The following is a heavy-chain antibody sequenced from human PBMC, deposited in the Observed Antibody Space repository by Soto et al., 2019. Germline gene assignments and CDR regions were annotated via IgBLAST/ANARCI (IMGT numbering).Heavy chain of an antibody. V-gene: IGHV3-74*01. J-gene: IGHJ3*02. CDR2: INSDGSST. D-gene: IGHD3-3*01. Sequence: EVQLVESGGGLVQPGGSLRLSCAASGFTFSSYWMHWVRQAPGKGLVWVSRINSDGSSTSYADSVKGRFTISRDNAKNTLYLQMNSLRAEDTAVYYCARERAFWSGYYHSGDAFDIWGQGTMVTVSS. CDR3: ARERAFWSGYYHSGDAFDI. CDR1: GFTFSSYW.